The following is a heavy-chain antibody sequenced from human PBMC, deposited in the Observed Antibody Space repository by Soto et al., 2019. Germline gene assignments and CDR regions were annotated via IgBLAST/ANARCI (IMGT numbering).Heavy chain of an antibody. CDR2: INAGNGNT. CDR3: ARSIVVVTSFDY. Sequence: ASVKVSCKASGYTFTGYAMHWVRQAPGQRLEWMGWINAGNGNTKYSQKFQGRVTITRDTSASTAYMELSSLRSEDTAVYYCARSIVVVTSFDYWGQGTLVTVSS. J-gene: IGHJ4*02. D-gene: IGHD3-22*01. V-gene: IGHV1-3*01. CDR1: GYTFTGYA.